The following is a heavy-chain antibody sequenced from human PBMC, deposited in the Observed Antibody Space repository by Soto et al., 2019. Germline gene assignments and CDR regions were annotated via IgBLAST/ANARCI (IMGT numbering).Heavy chain of an antibody. J-gene: IGHJ6*03. Sequence: GGSLRLSCAASGFTFSSSAMSWVRQAPGKGLEWVSAISGSGGSTYYADSVKGRFTISRDNSKNTLYLQMNSLRAEDTAVYYCAKRYYDFWSGPPHLYYYYYMDVWGKGTTVTVSS. CDR3: AKRYYDFWSGPPHLYYYYYMDV. CDR2: ISGSGGST. CDR1: GFTFSSSA. V-gene: IGHV3-23*01. D-gene: IGHD3-3*01.